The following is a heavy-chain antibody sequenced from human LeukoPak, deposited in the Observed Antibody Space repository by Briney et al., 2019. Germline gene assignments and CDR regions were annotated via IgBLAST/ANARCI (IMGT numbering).Heavy chain of an antibody. CDR3: ARGAGATHFDY. CDR2: ISYDGSSK. J-gene: IGHJ4*02. CDR1: GFTFSSYG. V-gene: IGHV3-30*03. Sequence: GGSLRLSCAASGFTFSSYGMHWVRQAPGKGLEWVAVISYDGSSKYYADSVKGRFTISRDNSKNTLYLQMNSLRAEDTAVYYCARGAGATHFDYWGQGTLVTVSS. D-gene: IGHD1-26*01.